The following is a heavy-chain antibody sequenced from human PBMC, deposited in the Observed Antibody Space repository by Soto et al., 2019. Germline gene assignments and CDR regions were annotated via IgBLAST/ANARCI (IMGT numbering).Heavy chain of an antibody. CDR2: IKGKTDGWTT. CDR1: GFTFSNAW. D-gene: IGHD1-26*01. J-gene: IGHJ4*02. V-gene: IGHV3-15*01. CDR3: IAPGDSGSDGTY. Sequence: EVQLVESGGGLVEPGGSLRLSCAASGFTFSNAWMSWVRQAPGKGLEWVGRIKGKTDGWTTDYAAPVKSRVTISRVESKNMRYLQMNSLRAEDTAVYYCIAPGDSGSDGTYWGQGTMVTVSS.